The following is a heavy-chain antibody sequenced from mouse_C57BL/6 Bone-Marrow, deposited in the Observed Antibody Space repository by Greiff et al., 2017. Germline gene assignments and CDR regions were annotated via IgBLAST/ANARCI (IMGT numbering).Heavy chain of an antibody. CDR3: ARFCYDCDGFAY. V-gene: IGHV1-81*01. J-gene: IGHJ3*01. Sequence: QVQLQQSGAELARPGASVKLSCKASGYTFTSYGISWVKQRTGQGLEWIGEIYPRSGNTYYNEKFKGKATLTADKSSSTAYMELRGLTSEDSAVYFCARFCYDCDGFAYWGQGTLVTVSA. D-gene: IGHD2-4*01. CDR1: GYTFTSYG. CDR2: IYPRSGNT.